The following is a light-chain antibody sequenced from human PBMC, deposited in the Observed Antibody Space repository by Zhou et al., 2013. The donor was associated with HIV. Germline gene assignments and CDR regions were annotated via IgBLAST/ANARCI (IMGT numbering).Light chain of an antibody. CDR3: QQYYDSVWT. V-gene: IGKV1-8*01. J-gene: IGKJ1*01. CDR2: AAS. CDR1: QGISSY. Sequence: AIRMTQSPSSFSASTGDRVTITCRASQGISSYLAWYQQKPGKAPKLLIYAASTLQSGVQSRFSGSGSGTDFTLTISCLQSDDFATYYCQQYYDSVWTFGQGTKVETK.